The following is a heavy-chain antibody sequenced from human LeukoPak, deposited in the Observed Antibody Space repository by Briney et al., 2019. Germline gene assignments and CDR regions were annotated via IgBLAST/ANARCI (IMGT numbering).Heavy chain of an antibody. CDR2: ISSSGSTI. Sequence: PGGSLRLSCAASGFTFSSYEMNWARQVPGKGLEWISYISSSGSTIYYADSVKGRFTISRDNAKNSLYLQMNSLRAEDTAVYYCARGRVAVAYWGQGTLVTVSS. J-gene: IGHJ4*02. CDR1: GFTFSSYE. V-gene: IGHV3-48*03. D-gene: IGHD6-19*01. CDR3: ARGRVAVAY.